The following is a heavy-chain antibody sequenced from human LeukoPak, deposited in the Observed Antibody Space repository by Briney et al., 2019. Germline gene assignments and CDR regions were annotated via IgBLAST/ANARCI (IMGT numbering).Heavy chain of an antibody. CDR1: GFTFSNYW. D-gene: IGHD5-24*01. Sequence: PGGSLRLSCAASGFTFSNYWMSWVRQAPGKGLEWVANIKEDGSEKYRVDSVKGRFTVSRDNAKNSLYLQMNSLRAEDTAVYYCARLQKRDSRDYWGQGTLVTVSS. J-gene: IGHJ4*02. CDR3: ARLQKRDSRDY. CDR2: IKEDGSEK. V-gene: IGHV3-7*02.